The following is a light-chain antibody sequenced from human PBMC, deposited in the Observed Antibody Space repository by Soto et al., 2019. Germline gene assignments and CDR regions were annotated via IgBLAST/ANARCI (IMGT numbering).Light chain of an antibody. Sequence: DIVMTQSPDSLAVALGETATINCKSSQSLLYSANKKNYLAWYQQKLGQPPKLLFYWASTRESGVPDRFNGGGSGTDFTLTISSLQAEDVAVYYCHQYYSLTPPWTFGQGTKVEV. CDR3: HQYYSLTPPWT. V-gene: IGKV4-1*01. CDR2: WAS. J-gene: IGKJ1*01. CDR1: QSLLYSANKKNY.